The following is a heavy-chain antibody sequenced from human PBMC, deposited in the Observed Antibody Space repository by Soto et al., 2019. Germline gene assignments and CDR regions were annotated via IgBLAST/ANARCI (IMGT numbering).Heavy chain of an antibody. D-gene: IGHD1-1*01. CDR1: GGSISSGGYY. Sequence: SETLSLTCTVSGGSISSGGYYWSWIRQTPGKGLEWIGHIFYSGTTYYNPSLKSRLTISVDTSKNHFSLRLTSVTAADTAVYYCARDLWVEPELYYYGMDVWGQGTTVTVSS. J-gene: IGHJ6*02. CDR2: IFYSGTT. V-gene: IGHV4-30-4*01. CDR3: ARDLWVEPELYYYGMDV.